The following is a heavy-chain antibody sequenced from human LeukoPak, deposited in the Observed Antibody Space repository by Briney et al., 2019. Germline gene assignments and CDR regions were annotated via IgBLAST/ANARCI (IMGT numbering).Heavy chain of an antibody. CDR1: GFTFSDYY. Sequence: GGSLRLSCAASGFTFSDYYMSWIRQAPGKGLEWVSYISSSGSTIYYADSVKGRFTISRDNAKNSLYLQMNSLRAEDTAVYYCARAFIAVADYFDYWGQGTLVTVSS. D-gene: IGHD6-19*01. J-gene: IGHJ4*02. V-gene: IGHV3-11*04. CDR2: ISSSGSTI. CDR3: ARAFIAVADYFDY.